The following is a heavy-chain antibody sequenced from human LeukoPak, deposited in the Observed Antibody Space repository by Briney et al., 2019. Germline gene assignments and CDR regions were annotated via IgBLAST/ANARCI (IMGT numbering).Heavy chain of an antibody. CDR2: IKQDGSEK. D-gene: IGHD5-18*01. CDR1: GFTFSSYW. Sequence: GGSLRLSCAASGFTFSSYWMSWVRQAPGKGLEWVANIKQDGSEKYYVDSVKGRFTISRDNAKNSLYLQMNSLRAEDTAAYYCARDRYSYGYGPNFDYWGQGTLVTVSS. J-gene: IGHJ4*02. CDR3: ARDRYSYGYGPNFDY. V-gene: IGHV3-7*01.